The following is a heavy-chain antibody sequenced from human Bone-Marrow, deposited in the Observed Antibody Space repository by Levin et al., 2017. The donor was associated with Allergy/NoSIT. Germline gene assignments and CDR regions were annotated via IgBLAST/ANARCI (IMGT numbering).Heavy chain of an antibody. V-gene: IGHV3-64*01. CDR1: GFTFSSYS. CDR2: ISSNGGTT. CDR3: ARLMSYYAGDY. D-gene: IGHD1-26*01. J-gene: IGHJ4*02. Sequence: GGSLRLSCVASGFTFSSYSMHWVRQAPGKGLEYVSAISSNGGTTYYANSVKGRFTISRDNSKNTLYLQMGSLRAEDMAVYYCARLMSYYAGDYWGQGTLVTVSS.